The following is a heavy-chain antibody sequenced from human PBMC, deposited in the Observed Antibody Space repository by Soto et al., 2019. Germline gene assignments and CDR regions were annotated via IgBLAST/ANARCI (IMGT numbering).Heavy chain of an antibody. CDR2: INPSGGST. CDR3: ARAAYYYDSSGYYPGDY. D-gene: IGHD3-22*01. V-gene: IGHV1-46*01. CDR1: GYTFTSYY. J-gene: IGHJ4*02. Sequence: GASVKVSCKASGYTFTSYYMHWVRQAPGQGLEWMGIINPSGGSTSYAQKFQGRVTITRDTSASTAYMEVSSLRSEDTAVYYCARAAYYYDSSGYYPGDYWGQGTLVTVSS.